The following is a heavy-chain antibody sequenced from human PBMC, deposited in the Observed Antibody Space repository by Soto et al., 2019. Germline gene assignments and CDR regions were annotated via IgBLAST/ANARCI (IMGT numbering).Heavy chain of an antibody. CDR3: ARVSGSYYYGMDV. CDR1: GVSISSSNW. Sequence: SETLSLTCAVSGVSISSSNWWSWVRQPPGKGLEWIGEIYHSGSTNYNPSLKSRVTISVDKSKNQFSLKLSSVTAADTAVYYCARVSGSYYYGMDVWGQGTTVTVSS. J-gene: IGHJ6*02. V-gene: IGHV4-4*02. CDR2: IYHSGST. D-gene: IGHD1-26*01.